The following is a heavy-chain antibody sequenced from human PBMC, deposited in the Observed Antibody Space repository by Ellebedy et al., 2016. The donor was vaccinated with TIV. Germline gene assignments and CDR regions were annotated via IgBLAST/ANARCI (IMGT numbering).Heavy chain of an antibody. D-gene: IGHD4-17*01. CDR2: IKSKTDGGTT. V-gene: IGHV3-15*01. Sequence: GESLKISCAASGFTFSSYSMSWVRQAPGKGLEWVGRIKSKTDGGTTDYAAPVKGRFTISRDDSKNTLYLQMNSLKTEDTAVYYCTPTGFRYNWFDPWGQGTLVTVSS. CDR3: TPTGFRYNWFDP. J-gene: IGHJ5*02. CDR1: GFTFSSYS.